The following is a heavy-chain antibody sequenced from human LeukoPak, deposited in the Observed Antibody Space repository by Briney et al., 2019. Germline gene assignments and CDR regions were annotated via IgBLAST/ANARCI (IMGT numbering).Heavy chain of an antibody. J-gene: IGHJ4*02. CDR1: GGSISSLY. CDR2: IHYSGST. Sequence: PSETLSLTCSVSGGSISSLYWSWIRQPPGKGLEWIGSIHYSGSTNYNSSLKSRITMSVDTSKNQFSLKLSSVTAADTAVYYCARYDSSWDSLDYWGQGTLVTVSS. D-gene: IGHD6-13*01. CDR3: ARYDSSWDSLDY. V-gene: IGHV4-59*01.